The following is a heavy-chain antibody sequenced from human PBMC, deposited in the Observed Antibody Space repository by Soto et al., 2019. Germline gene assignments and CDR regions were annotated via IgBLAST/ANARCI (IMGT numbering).Heavy chain of an antibody. CDR1: GFTFYNYA. Sequence: EVQLLESGGGLVRPGGSLRLSCAASGFTFYNYAMNWVRQAPGKGLEWVSTISGGGDGTYYADSVKGRFTISRDNSRNTVHLQMISLRAEDTAVYYCAKKGLGSLATYCTTGDCHYAFDVWGQGTLVTVSS. V-gene: IGHV3-23*01. D-gene: IGHD2-8*01. CDR2: ISGGGDGT. J-gene: IGHJ3*01. CDR3: AKKGLGSLATYCTTGDCHYAFDV.